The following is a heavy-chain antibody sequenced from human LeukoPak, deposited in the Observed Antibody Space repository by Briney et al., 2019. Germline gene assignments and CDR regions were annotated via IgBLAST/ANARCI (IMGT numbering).Heavy chain of an antibody. J-gene: IGHJ4*02. CDR1: GYTFTSYY. Sequence: GASVKVSCKATGYTFTSYYMHWVRQAPGQGLEWMGIINPSGGSTSYAQKFQGRVTMTRDMSTSTVYMELSSLRSEDTAVYYCARAPGSSLIEMQYYFDYWGQGTLVTVSS. V-gene: IGHV1-46*01. D-gene: IGHD6-6*01. CDR3: ARAPGSSLIEMQYYFDY. CDR2: INPSGGST.